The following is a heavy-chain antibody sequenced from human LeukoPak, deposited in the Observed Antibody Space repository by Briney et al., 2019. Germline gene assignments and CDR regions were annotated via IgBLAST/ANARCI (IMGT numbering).Heavy chain of an antibody. V-gene: IGHV4-4*07. J-gene: IGHJ4*02. D-gene: IGHD3-3*01. CDR3: AGDLTIFGVVIPIFDY. Sequence: SETLSLTCTVSGGSISSYYWSWIRQPAGRGLEWIGRIYTSGSTNYNPSLKSRVTMSVDTSKNQFSLKLSSVTAADTAVYYCAGDLTIFGVVIPIFDYWGQGTLVTVSS. CDR1: GGSISSYY. CDR2: IYTSGST.